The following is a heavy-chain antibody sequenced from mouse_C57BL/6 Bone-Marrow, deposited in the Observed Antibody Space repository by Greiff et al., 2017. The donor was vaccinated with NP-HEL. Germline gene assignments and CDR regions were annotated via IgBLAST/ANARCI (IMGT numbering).Heavy chain of an antibody. J-gene: IGHJ2*01. D-gene: IGHD4-1*01. Sequence: QVQLQQPGAELVKPGASVKLSCKASGYTFTSYWMHWVKQRPGQGLEWIGMIHPNSGSTNYNEKFKSKATLTVDKSSSTAYMQLSSLTSEDAAVYYCAWDVVYYFDYWGRGTTLTVSA. V-gene: IGHV1-64*01. CDR1: GYTFTSYW. CDR2: IHPNSGST. CDR3: AWDVVYYFDY.